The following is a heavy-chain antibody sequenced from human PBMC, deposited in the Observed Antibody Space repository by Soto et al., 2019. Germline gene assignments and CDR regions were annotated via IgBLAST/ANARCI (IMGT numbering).Heavy chain of an antibody. CDR2: IYYSGST. V-gene: IGHV4-39*01. Sequence: SETLSLTCTVSVGSISGNSYYWAWIRQPPGKGLEWIGNIYYSGSTYYNPSLKSRVTISVDTSKNPFSLKLRSVTAADTAVYYCARVGRVMIFGVVRRTRYGMDVWGQGTTVTVSS. J-gene: IGHJ6*02. D-gene: IGHD3-3*01. CDR1: VGSISGNSYY. CDR3: ARVGRVMIFGVVRRTRYGMDV.